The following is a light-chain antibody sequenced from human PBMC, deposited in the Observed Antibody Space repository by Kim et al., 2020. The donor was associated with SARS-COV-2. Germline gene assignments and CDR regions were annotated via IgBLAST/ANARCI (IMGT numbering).Light chain of an antibody. J-gene: IGKJ2*01. CDR3: QQYGSSPPT. CDR1: QSVSSSY. CDR2: GAS. V-gene: IGKV3-20*01. Sequence: WSPGERAARSCRASQSVSSSYLAWYQQKPGQAPRLLIYGASSRATGIPDRFSGSGSETDFTLTITRLEAEDFAVYYCQQYGSSPPTFGQGTKLEI.